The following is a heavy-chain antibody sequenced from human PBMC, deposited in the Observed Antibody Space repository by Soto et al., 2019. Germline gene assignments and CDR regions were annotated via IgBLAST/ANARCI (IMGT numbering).Heavy chain of an antibody. CDR2: ISGSGGST. CDR3: AKDLGGYCSGGSCPALDAFDI. Sequence: EVQLLESGGGLVQPGGSLRLSCAASGFTFSSYAMSWVRQAPGKGLEWVSAISGSGGSTYYADSVKGRFTISRDNSKNTLYLQMNSLRAVDTAVYYCAKDLGGYCSGGSCPALDAFDIWGQGTMVTVSS. D-gene: IGHD2-15*01. J-gene: IGHJ3*02. CDR1: GFTFSSYA. V-gene: IGHV3-23*01.